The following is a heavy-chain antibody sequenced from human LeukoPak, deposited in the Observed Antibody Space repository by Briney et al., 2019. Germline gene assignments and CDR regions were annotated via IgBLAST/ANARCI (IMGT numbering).Heavy chain of an antibody. CDR1: GFTFDNSG. V-gene: IGHV3-48*04. D-gene: IGHD5-24*01. Sequence: PGGSLRLSCAASGFTFDNSGMHWVRQAPGKGLEWVSYISSSANTIYYADSVKGRFTISRDNAKNSLYLQMNSLRAEDTAVYYCARDQFPDYWGQGTLVTVSS. J-gene: IGHJ4*02. CDR3: ARDQFPDY. CDR2: ISSSANTI.